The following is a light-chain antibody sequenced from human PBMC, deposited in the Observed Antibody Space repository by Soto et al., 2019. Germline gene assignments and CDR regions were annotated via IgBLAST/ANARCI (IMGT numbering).Light chain of an antibody. V-gene: IGKV1-5*01. CDR2: DAS. CDR3: QKFHSYYT. CDR1: QNINTL. Sequence: DIEMTQSPSTLSASVGDRVTITCRASQNINTLLAWYQQKPGRAPKLLIYDASSLEGGVPSRFSGSGFGTEFTLSISRLHHYEFESYHWQKFHSYYTFGQGTNVHIK. J-gene: IGKJ2*01.